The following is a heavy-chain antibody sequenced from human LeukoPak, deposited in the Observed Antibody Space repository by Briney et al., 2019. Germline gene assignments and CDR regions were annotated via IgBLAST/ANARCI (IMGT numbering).Heavy chain of an antibody. D-gene: IGHD3-22*01. Sequence: GASVKVSCKASGYTFTGYYMHWVRQAPGQGLEWMGWINPNSGDTNYVQKFQGRVTMTRDTSIATVYMELSRLGFDDTALYYCARDRTSGYNWFDPWGQGTLVTVSS. V-gene: IGHV1-2*02. J-gene: IGHJ5*02. CDR3: ARDRTSGYNWFDP. CDR2: INPNSGDT. CDR1: GYTFTGYY.